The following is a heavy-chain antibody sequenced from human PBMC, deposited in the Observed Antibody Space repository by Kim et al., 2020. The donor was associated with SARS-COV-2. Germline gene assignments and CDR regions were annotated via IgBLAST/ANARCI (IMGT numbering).Heavy chain of an antibody. CDR3: ASTLGGSYGYPFDY. CDR2: IYYSGST. J-gene: IGHJ4*02. CDR1: GGSISSYY. Sequence: SETLSLTCTVSGGSISSYYWSWIRQPPGKGLEWIGYIYYSGSTNYNPSLKSRVTISVDTSKNQFSLKLSSVTAADTAVYYCASTLGGSYGYPFDYWGQGTLVTVSS. D-gene: IGHD5-18*01. V-gene: IGHV4-59*13.